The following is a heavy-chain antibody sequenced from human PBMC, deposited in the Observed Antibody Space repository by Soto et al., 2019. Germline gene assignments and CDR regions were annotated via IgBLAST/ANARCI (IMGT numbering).Heavy chain of an antibody. V-gene: IGHV6-1*01. J-gene: IGHJ4*02. Sequence: QTLSLTCAMSGDSVSSNSAAWNWIRQSPSRGLEWLGRTYYRSKWYNDYAVSVKSRITINPDTSKNQFSLQLNSVTPEDTAVYYCARTTRVAAAATWMSVYLDHWCQGTPVPVXS. CDR3: ARTTRVAAAATWMSVYLDH. CDR1: GDSVSSNSAA. D-gene: IGHD6-13*01. CDR2: TYYRSKWYN.